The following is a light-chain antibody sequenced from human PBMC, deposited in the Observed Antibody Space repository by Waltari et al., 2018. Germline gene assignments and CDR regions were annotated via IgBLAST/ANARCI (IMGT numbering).Light chain of an antibody. V-gene: IGLV3-21*02. Sequence: SYALTQPPSVSVAPGQTARITCEGNNIGSKSVNWYQQMPGQAPVLVVYDVTDRPSGIPERFSGSSSGNTATLTIRRVEAGDEADYYCQLWDSRSNHLVFGGGTKLTVL. CDR1: NIGSKS. CDR3: QLWDSRSNHLV. CDR2: DVT. J-gene: IGLJ3*02.